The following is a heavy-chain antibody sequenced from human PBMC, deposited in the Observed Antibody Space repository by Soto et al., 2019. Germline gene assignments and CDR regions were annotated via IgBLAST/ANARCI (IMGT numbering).Heavy chain of an antibody. J-gene: IGHJ6*02. Sequence: GESLKISCKGSGYSFTSYWISWVRQMPGKGLEWMGRIDPSDSYTNYSPSFQGHVTISADKSISTAYLQWSGLKASDTAMYYCARRAPLYCSSTSCYYYGMDVWGQGTTVTVSS. V-gene: IGHV5-10-1*01. CDR1: GYSFTSYW. CDR2: IDPSDSYT. D-gene: IGHD2-2*01. CDR3: ARRAPLYCSSTSCYYYGMDV.